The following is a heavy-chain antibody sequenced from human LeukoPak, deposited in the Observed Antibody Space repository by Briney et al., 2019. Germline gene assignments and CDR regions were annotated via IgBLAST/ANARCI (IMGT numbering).Heavy chain of an antibody. CDR1: GGSFSGYY. J-gene: IGHJ4*02. V-gene: IGHV4-34*01. CDR3: ARTDADGSGSYGDY. CDR2: INHSGST. D-gene: IGHD3-10*01. Sequence: SETLSLTCAVYGGSFSGYYWSWIRQPPGKGLEWIGEINHSGSTNYNPSLKSRVTISVDTSKNQFPLKLSSVTAADTAVYYCARTDADGSGSYGDYWGQGTLVTVSS.